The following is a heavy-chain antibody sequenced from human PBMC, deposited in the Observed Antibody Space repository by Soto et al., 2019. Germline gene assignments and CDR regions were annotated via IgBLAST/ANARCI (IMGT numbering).Heavy chain of an antibody. V-gene: IGHV3-48*01. D-gene: IGHD2-2*01. CDR3: ARDCPGSSTTCYGNEWFDS. J-gene: IGHJ5*01. CDR1: GFTFSSYS. CDR2: ISSSRSTI. Sequence: EVQLVESGGGLVQPGGSLRLSCAASGFTFSSYSMNWVRQAPGKGLEWVSYISSSRSTIYYADSVKGRFTISRDNAKNSLYLQMNSLRAEATAVYYCARDCPGSSTTCYGNEWFDSWGQGTLVTVSS.